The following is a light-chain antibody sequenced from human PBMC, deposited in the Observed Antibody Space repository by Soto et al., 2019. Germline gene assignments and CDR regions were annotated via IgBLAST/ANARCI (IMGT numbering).Light chain of an antibody. CDR1: QSVSSY. J-gene: IGKJ3*01. V-gene: IGKV3-11*01. CDR3: QQRTNWPFT. Sequence: EIVLTQSPATLSLSPGESATLSCRASQSVSSYLAWYQQKPGQAPRLLIYDASNRATGIPARFSGSGSGTDFTLTISSLEPEDFAVYYCQQRTNWPFTFGHGTKVDIK. CDR2: DAS.